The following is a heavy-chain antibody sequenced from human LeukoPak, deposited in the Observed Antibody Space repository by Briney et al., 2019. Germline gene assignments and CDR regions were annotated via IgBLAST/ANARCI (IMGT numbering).Heavy chain of an antibody. Sequence: ASVKVSCKTSGYTFTSYGISWVRQAPGQGLEWMGWISAYNGNTNYAQKLQGRVTMTTDTSTSTPYMELRSLRSDDTAVYYCARDHGVVVPAAIRGDAFDIWGRGTMVTVSS. CDR1: GYTFTSYG. CDR3: ARDHGVVVPAAIRGDAFDI. J-gene: IGHJ3*02. V-gene: IGHV1-18*01. D-gene: IGHD2-2*02. CDR2: ISAYNGNT.